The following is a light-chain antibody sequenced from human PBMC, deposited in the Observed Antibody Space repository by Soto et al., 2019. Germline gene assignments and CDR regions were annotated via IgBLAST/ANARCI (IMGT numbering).Light chain of an antibody. CDR3: SSYTTTSTPPYV. Sequence: QSALTQPASVSGSPGQSITISCTGNSSDVGGSSYVSWYQQHPGKAPKLMIYEVSNRPSGVSNRFSGSKSGNTASLTISGLQAEDEADYYCSSYTTTSTPPYVFGTGTKLTVL. CDR2: EVS. V-gene: IGLV2-14*01. J-gene: IGLJ1*01. CDR1: SSDVGGSSY.